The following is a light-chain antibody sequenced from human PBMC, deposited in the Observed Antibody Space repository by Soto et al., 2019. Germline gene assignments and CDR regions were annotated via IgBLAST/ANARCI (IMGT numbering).Light chain of an antibody. J-gene: IGKJ1*01. CDR2: EAL. CDR3: QQYNSYFWT. Sequence: EIVMTQSPATLSVSPGERATLSCRASQSVSSNLAWYQQKPGQAPRLLIYEALNRATGIPARFSGSGSGTDFTLTISSLQPDDFATYYCQQYNSYFWTFGQGTKVDIK. CDR1: QSVSSN. V-gene: IGKV3D-15*01.